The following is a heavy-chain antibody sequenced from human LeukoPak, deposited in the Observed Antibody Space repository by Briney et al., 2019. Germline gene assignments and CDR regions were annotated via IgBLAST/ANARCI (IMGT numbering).Heavy chain of an antibody. CDR1: GGSISSGDYY. J-gene: IGHJ4*02. V-gene: IGHV4-30-4*01. D-gene: IGHD3-16*01. Sequence: PSQTLSLTCTVSGGSISSGDYYWSWIRQPPGKGLEWIGYIYYSGSTYYNPSLKSRVTISVDTSKDQFSLKLSSVTAADTAVYYCARDQPYVGFDYWGQGTLVTVSS. CDR3: ARDQPYVGFDY. CDR2: IYYSGST.